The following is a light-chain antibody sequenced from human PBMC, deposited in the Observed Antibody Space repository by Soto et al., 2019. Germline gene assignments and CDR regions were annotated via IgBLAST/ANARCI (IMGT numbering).Light chain of an antibody. V-gene: IGLV2-14*01. CDR3: SSYTSSSTVV. J-gene: IGLJ3*02. CDR1: SSDVGGYNY. Sequence: QSVLTQPASVSGSPGQSITISCTGTSSDVGGYNYVSWYQQHPGKAPKLMIYEVSDRPSGVSTRFSGSKSGNTAFLTISGLQAEDEADYYCSSYTSSSTVVFGGGTKLTVL. CDR2: EVS.